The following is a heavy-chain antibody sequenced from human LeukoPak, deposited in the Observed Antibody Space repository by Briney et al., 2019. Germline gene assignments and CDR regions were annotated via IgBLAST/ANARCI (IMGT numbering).Heavy chain of an antibody. CDR1: GFTFSNYG. J-gene: IGHJ4*02. CDR2: IRYDGNNK. CDR3: ARFLLRWEPLPFDY. V-gene: IGHV3-30*02. D-gene: IGHD4-23*01. Sequence: GGSLRLSCGASGFTFSNYGMLWVRQAPGKGLEWVAFIRYDGNNKLYADSMKGRFTISRDNSKNTLYLHINSLRAEDTAVYYCARFLLRWEPLPFDYWGQGTLVTVSS.